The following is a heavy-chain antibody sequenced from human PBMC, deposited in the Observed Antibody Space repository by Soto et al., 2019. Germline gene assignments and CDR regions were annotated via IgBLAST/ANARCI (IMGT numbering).Heavy chain of an antibody. CDR1: GFTFSSYA. CDR3: AKVQGDGSYWGGGTVDY. CDR2: ISGSGGST. Sequence: GGSLRLSCAASGFTFSSYAMSWVRQAPGKGLEWVSAISGSGGSTYYADSVKGRFTISRDNSKNTLYLQMNSLRAEDTAVYYCAKVQGDGSYWGGGTVDYWGQGTLVTVSS. V-gene: IGHV3-23*01. D-gene: IGHD1-26*01. J-gene: IGHJ4*02.